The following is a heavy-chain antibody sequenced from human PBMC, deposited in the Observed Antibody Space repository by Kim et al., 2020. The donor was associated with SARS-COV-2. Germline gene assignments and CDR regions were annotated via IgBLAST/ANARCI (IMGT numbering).Heavy chain of an antibody. Sequence: GGSLRLSCAASGFTFDKFAMSWVRQAPGKGLEWVASISGSGGTTYYADSVEVRFTISRDNSKDTLFLLMNSLRAEDTAIYYCAKTRGDILTGYFTWGQGT. J-gene: IGHJ5*02. CDR2: ISGSGGTT. CDR3: AKTRGDILTGYFT. CDR1: GFTFDKFA. D-gene: IGHD3-9*01. V-gene: IGHV3-23*01.